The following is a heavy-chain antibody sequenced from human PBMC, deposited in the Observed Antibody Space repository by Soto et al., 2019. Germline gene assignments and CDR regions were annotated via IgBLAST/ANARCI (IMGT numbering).Heavy chain of an antibody. CDR2: ISWNSGSI. J-gene: IGHJ6*03. CDR1: GFTFVDYA. CDR3: AKDHGGGTYFFYTYMDV. Sequence: EVQLVESGGGLIQPGRSLRLSCAASGFTFVDYAMHWVRQPPGKGLEWVSTISWNSGSISYADSVRGRFPISRDNAKNALYLQMNSLRVDDTALYYCAKDHGGGTYFFYTYMDVWGKGTTVTVS. V-gene: IGHV3-9*01. D-gene: IGHD3-16*01.